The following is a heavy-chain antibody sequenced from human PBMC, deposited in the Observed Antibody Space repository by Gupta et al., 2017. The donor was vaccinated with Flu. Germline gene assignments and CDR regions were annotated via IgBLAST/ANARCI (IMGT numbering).Heavy chain of an antibody. Sequence: EVQLVESGGGLVKPGGSLRLSCAASGFTFSSYSMNWVRQAPGKGLEWVSSISSSSSYIYYADSVKGRFTISRDNAKNSLYLQMNSLRAEDTAVYYCATFTDSSPSLTTFDYWGQGTLVTVSS. CDR2: ISSSSSYI. CDR3: ATFTDSSPSLTTFDY. J-gene: IGHJ4*02. V-gene: IGHV3-21*01. CDR1: GFTFSSYS. D-gene: IGHD6-6*01.